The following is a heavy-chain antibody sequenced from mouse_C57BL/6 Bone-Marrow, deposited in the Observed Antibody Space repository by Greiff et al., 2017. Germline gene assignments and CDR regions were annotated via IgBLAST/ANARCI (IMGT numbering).Heavy chain of an antibody. CDR2: MHPNGGSP. D-gene: IGHD2-4*01. J-gene: IGHJ4*01. CDR3: ARSYDYDDYTMDY. V-gene: IGHV1-64*01. Sequence: QVQLQQPGAELVKPGASVKLSCKASGYTFTNYWMHWVKQRPGQGLEWIGMMHPNGGSPDYNEKFKSEATLSVDKSSRTAYMELSSLTSEDSAGYYCARSYDYDDYTMDYWGQGTSGTVSS. CDR1: GYTFTNYW.